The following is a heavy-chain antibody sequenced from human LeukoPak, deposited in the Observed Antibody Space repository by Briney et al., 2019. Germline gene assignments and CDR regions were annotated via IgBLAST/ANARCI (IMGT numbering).Heavy chain of an antibody. Sequence: GGSLRLSCAASGFTFSSYGMHWVRQAPGKGLEWVAVIWYDGSNKYYADSVKGRFTISRDNSKNTLYLQVNSLRAEDTAVYYCARALRGYSGYDAFDYWGQGTLVTVSS. CDR3: ARALRGYSGYDAFDY. J-gene: IGHJ4*02. CDR2: IWYDGSNK. V-gene: IGHV3-33*01. CDR1: GFTFSSYG. D-gene: IGHD5-12*01.